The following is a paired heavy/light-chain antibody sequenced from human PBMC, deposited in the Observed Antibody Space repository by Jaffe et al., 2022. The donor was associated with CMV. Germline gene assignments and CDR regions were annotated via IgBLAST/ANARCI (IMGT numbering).Light chain of an antibody. V-gene: IGLV2-11*01. J-gene: IGLJ3*02. CDR2: DVD. Sequence: QSALTQPRSVSGSPGQSVTISCTGTSSDVGGYKYVSWYQQYPGKAPKLIIYDVDRRPSGVPGRFSGSESGDTASLTISGLQADDEADYYCCSYGGNYPLWVFGGGTKLTVL. CDR3: CSYGGNYPLWV. CDR1: SSDVGGYKY.
Heavy chain of an antibody. CDR2: INPVDSYI. J-gene: IGHJ4*02. CDR3: ARLSRLGDLSLYNDY. Sequence: EVQLVQSGAEVKKPGESLRISCKGSGYSFTSYWITWVRQMPGKGLEWMGRINPVDSYIYYSPSFQGHVTFSVDKSTTTAYLQWSSLKAWDTAMYFCARLSRLGDLSLYNDYWGQGTLVTVSS. V-gene: IGHV5-10-1*03. D-gene: IGHD3-16*02. CDR1: GYSFTSYW.